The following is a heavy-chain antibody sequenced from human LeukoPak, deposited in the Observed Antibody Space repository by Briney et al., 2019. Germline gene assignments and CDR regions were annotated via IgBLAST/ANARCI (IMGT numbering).Heavy chain of an antibody. Sequence: GGSLRLSCAASGFTFSSYEMNWVRQAPGKGLEWVSSISSSSSYIYYADSVKGRFTISRDNAKNSLYLQMNSLRAEDTAVYYCARDMRARTNYYYMDVWGKGTTVTVSS. CDR2: ISSSSSYI. V-gene: IGHV3-21*01. CDR3: ARDMRARTNYYYMDV. D-gene: IGHD2-2*01. CDR1: GFTFSSYE. J-gene: IGHJ6*03.